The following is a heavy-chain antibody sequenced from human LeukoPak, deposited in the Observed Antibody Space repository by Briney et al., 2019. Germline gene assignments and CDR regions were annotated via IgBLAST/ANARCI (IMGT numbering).Heavy chain of an antibody. D-gene: IGHD2-8*01. CDR2: IKDDGSTT. CDR3: HPLAYVSN. V-gene: IGHV3-74*01. Sequence: GGSLRLSCAVSGFTFGSRWMHWVRQAPGKGLVWVALIKDDGSTTNYADSVKGRFTASRDDAKNTVYLQMSSLTAVDTAVYYCHPLAYVSNWGQGTLVTVSS. CDR1: GFTFGSRW. J-gene: IGHJ4*02.